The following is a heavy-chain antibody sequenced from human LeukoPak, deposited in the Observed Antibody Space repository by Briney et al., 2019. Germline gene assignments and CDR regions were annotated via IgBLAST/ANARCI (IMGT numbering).Heavy chain of an antibody. CDR2: IYYSGST. CDR1: GGSISSYY. Sequence: PSETLSLTCTVSGGSISSYYWSWIRQPPGKGLEWIGYIYYSGSTNYNPSLKSRVTISVDTSKNQFSLKLSSVTAADTAVYYCARDCRGSGTIPPVCAFDIWGQGTMVTVSS. D-gene: IGHD3-10*01. V-gene: IGHV4-59*01. CDR3: ARDCRGSGTIPPVCAFDI. J-gene: IGHJ3*02.